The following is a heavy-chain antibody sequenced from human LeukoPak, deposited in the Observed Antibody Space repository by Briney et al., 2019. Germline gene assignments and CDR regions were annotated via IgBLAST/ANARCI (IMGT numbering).Heavy chain of an antibody. J-gene: IGHJ6*03. CDR2: IRYDGSNK. V-gene: IGHV3-30*02. D-gene: IGHD4/OR15-4a*01. CDR3: AKDQVPYYYYYMDF. Sequence: GGSLRLSCAASGFTFSSYGMHWVRQAPGKGLEWVAFIRYDGSNKYYADSVKGRFTISRDNSKNTLYLQMNSLRAEDTAVYYCAKDQVPYYYYYMDFWGKGTTVTISS. CDR1: GFTFSSYG.